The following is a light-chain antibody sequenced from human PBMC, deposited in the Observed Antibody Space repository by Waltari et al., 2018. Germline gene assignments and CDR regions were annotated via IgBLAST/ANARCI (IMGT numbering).Light chain of an antibody. Sequence: QSVVTQPPSASGTPGQTVTISCSGSSSNIGSNFVFWYQQLTGTAPKLLVYRDHQRPSGVPDQFSGSKSGTSASLAISRLRSEKEAVYYCATWDESLGGWVFGGGTKLTVL. J-gene: IGLJ3*02. CDR3: ATWDESLGGWV. CDR2: RDH. V-gene: IGLV1-47*01. CDR1: SSNIGSNF.